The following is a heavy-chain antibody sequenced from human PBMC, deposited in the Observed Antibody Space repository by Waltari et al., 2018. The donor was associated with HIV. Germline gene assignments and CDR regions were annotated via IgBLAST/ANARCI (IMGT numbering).Heavy chain of an antibody. Sequence: EVQLVESGGGLVQPGGSLRLSCGVDGFRGRGDWMSWVRQAPGKGLEWLANIKQDGSEKYYVDSVKGRFNISRDNAKNSLYLQMNSLRDEDTAVYYCARDPGGADAFDFWGQGTMVTVSS. J-gene: IGHJ3*01. CDR3: ARDPGGADAFDF. CDR2: IKQDGSEK. D-gene: IGHD3-16*01. CDR1: GFRGRGDW. V-gene: IGHV3-7*01.